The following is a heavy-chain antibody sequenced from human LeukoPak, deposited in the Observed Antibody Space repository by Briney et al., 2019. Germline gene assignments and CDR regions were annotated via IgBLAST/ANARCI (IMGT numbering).Heavy chain of an antibody. V-gene: IGHV4-30-2*01. CDR3: ASSVYGGNSGYFQH. CDR1: GGSISSGGYS. CDR2: IYHSGST. D-gene: IGHD4-23*01. J-gene: IGHJ1*01. Sequence: PSETLSLTCAVSGGSISSGGYSWSWIRQPPGKGLEWIGYIYHSGSTYYNPSLKSRVTISVDRSKNQFSLKLSSVTAADTAVYYCASSVYGGNSGYFQHWGQGTLVTVSS.